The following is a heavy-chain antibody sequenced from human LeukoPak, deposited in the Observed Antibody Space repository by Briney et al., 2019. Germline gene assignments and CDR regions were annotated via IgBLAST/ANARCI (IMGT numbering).Heavy chain of an antibody. Sequence: SETLSLTCAVYGGSFSGYYWSWIRQPPGKGLEWIGEINHSGSTNYNPSLKSRVTISVDTSKNQLSLKLSSVTAADTAVYYCARGGKPDPFDYWGQGTLVTVSS. CDR2: INHSGST. V-gene: IGHV4-34*01. CDR1: GGSFSGYY. J-gene: IGHJ4*02. CDR3: ARGGKPDPFDY.